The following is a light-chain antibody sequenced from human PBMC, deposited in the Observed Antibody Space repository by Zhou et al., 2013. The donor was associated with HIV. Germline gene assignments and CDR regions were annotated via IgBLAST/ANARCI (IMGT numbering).Light chain of an antibody. Sequence: EIVLTQSPGTLSLSPGERATLSCRASQTVLNYLAWYQQKPGQAPRLLIFGASSRAADIPDRFSGSGSGTDFTLTISRLEPEDFAVYYCQHYGSSRTFGQGTKVEIK. J-gene: IGKJ1*01. CDR1: QTVLNY. CDR2: GAS. V-gene: IGKV3-20*01. CDR3: QHYGSSRT.